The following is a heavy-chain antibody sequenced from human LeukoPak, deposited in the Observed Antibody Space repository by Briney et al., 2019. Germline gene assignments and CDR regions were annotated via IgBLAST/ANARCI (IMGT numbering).Heavy chain of an antibody. D-gene: IGHD3-16*01. CDR3: ARDGNWGSDY. V-gene: IGHV4-59*11. CDR1: GGSISSHY. J-gene: IGHJ4*02. Sequence: PSETLSLTCTVSGGSISSHYWSWIRQPPGKGLEWIGYTYNSVTNYNPSLKSRVTISIDTSKNQFSLKLTSVTAADTAVYYCARDGNWGSDYWGQGTLVTVSS. CDR2: TYNSVT.